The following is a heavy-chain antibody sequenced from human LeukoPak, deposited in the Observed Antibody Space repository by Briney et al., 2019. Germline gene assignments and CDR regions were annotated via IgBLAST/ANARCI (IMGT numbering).Heavy chain of an antibody. D-gene: IGHD5-18*01. Sequence: GGSLRLSCAASGFTFDDYAMHWVRQAPGKGLEWVSSITWNSGDIGYADSVKGRFTMSRDNAKNSLYLQMNSLRAEDTALYYCAKDTKGGYTYGGADYWGQGTLVTVSS. CDR2: ITWNSGDI. CDR1: GFTFDDYA. CDR3: AKDTKGGYTYGGADY. V-gene: IGHV3-9*01. J-gene: IGHJ4*02.